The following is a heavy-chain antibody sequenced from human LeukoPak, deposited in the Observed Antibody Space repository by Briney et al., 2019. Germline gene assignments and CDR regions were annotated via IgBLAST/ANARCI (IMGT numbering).Heavy chain of an antibody. CDR1: GGTFSSYA. Sequence: GASVKVSCKASGGTFSSYAISWVRQAPGQGLEWMGGIIPIFGTANYAQKFQGRVTITADESTSTAYMGLSSLRSEDTAVYYCARDLRRYYGSGTDYYGMDVWGQGTTVTVSS. D-gene: IGHD3-10*01. CDR3: ARDLRRYYGSGTDYYGMDV. J-gene: IGHJ6*02. CDR2: IIPIFGTA. V-gene: IGHV1-69*13.